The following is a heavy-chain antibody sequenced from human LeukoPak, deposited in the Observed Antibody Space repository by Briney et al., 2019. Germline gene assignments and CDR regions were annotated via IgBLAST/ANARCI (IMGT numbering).Heavy chain of an antibody. V-gene: IGHV3-33*08. D-gene: IGHD6-25*01. Sequence: GGSLRLSCAASGFTFSDYCMNWVRQAPGKGLEWVAVIWGDENHKYYGDSVRGRFTISRDNAKNTLYLQMDSLRVEDTAVYYCARDVGSAPFDYWGQGTLVTVSS. CDR3: ARDVGSAPFDY. J-gene: IGHJ4*02. CDR1: GFTFSDYC. CDR2: IWGDENHK.